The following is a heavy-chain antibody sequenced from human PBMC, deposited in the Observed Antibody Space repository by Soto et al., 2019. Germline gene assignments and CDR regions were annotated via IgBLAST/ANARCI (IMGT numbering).Heavy chain of an antibody. CDR2: IYYDGNT. CDR1: GRSISNSYYY. CDR3: ARRGSSSWYVY. V-gene: IGHV4-39*01. J-gene: IGHJ4*02. Sequence: SETLSLTCNVSGRSISNSYYYWGWIRQPPGKGLEWIGNIYYDGNTYYHASLASRVTISPHTSKNQFSLQLTSVTAADTAVYYCARRGSSSWYVYWGQGTLVTVS. D-gene: IGHD6-13*01.